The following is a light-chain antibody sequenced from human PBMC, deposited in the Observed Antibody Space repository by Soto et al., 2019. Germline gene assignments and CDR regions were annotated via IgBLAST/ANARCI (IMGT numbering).Light chain of an antibody. Sequence: QSALTQPASVSGSPGQSITISCTGTSSDVGSYNFVSWYKQHPGKAPKVMIXXXXKRXSXXXXXXXXXKSGNTSSLTISGLXAEDEADYYCCSYAGSSTWVFGTGTKVTVL. CDR1: SSDVGSYNF. CDR2: XXX. J-gene: IGLJ1*01. V-gene: IGLV2-23*01. CDR3: CSYAGSSTWV.